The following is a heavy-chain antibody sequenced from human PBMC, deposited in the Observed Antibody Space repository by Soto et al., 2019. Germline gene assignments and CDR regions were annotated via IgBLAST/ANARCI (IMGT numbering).Heavy chain of an antibody. J-gene: IGHJ4*02. CDR2: ISYDGSNK. Sequence: QVQLVESGGGVVKPGRSLRLSCAASGFTFSSYGMHWVRQAPGKGLEWVAVISYDGSNKYYADSVKGRFTISRDNSKNTLYLQMNSLRAEDTAVYYCAKEGYDYVWRAYDYWGQGTLVTVSS. V-gene: IGHV3-30*18. D-gene: IGHD3-16*01. CDR3: AKEGYDYVWRAYDY. CDR1: GFTFSSYG.